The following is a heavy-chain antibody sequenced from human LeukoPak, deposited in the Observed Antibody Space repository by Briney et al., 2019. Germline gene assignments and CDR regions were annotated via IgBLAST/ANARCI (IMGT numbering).Heavy chain of an antibody. CDR3: AIDCSSTSCGGFDY. J-gene: IGHJ4*02. V-gene: IGHV1-69*01. CDR2: IIPQFGTG. Sequence: ASVKVSCKASGDAFSRLAISWVRQAPGQGLECMGGIIPQFGTGNYVEKFKGRVTITADESASTAYMELRSLRSEDTAVYYCAIDCSSTSCGGFDYWGQGTMVIVSS. CDR1: GDAFSRLA. D-gene: IGHD2-2*01.